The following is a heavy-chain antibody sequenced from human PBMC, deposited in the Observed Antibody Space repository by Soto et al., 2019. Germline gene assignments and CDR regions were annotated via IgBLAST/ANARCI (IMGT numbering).Heavy chain of an antibody. CDR1: GFTFSSYS. CDR2: ISSSSSTI. J-gene: IGHJ6*03. CDR3: ARESTVVVPAAISYYYYYMDV. V-gene: IGHV3-48*01. Sequence: GGSLRLSCAASGFTFSSYSMNWVRQAPGKGLEWVSYISSSSSTIYYADSVKGRFTISRDNAKNSLYLQMNSLRAEDTAVYYCARESTVVVPAAISYYYYYMDVWGKGTTVTVSS. D-gene: IGHD2-2*01.